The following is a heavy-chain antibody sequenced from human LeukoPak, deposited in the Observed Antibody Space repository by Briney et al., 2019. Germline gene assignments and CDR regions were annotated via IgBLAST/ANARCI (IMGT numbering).Heavy chain of an antibody. D-gene: IGHD2-2*01. CDR3: ARGPGAYDIVVVPAAAPFDY. V-gene: IGHV4-34*01. CDR2: INHSGST. CDR1: GGSFSGYY. J-gene: IGHJ4*02. Sequence: SETLSLTCAVYGGSFSGYYWSWIRQPPGKGLEWIGEINHSGSTNYNPSPKSRVTISVDTSKNQFSLKLSSVTAADTAVYYCARGPGAYDIVVVPAAAPFDYWGQGTLVTVSS.